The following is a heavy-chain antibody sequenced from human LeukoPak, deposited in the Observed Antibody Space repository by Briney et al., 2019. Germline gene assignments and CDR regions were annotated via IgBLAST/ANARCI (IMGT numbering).Heavy chain of an antibody. D-gene: IGHD6-19*01. CDR2: ISYDGSNK. CDR3: AKDRRQWLVGSFDY. Sequence: PGRSLRLSCAVSGFTFSSYAMHWVRQAPGKGLEWVAVISYDGSNKYYADSVKGRFTISRDNSKNTLYLQMNSLRAEDTAVYYCAKDRRQWLVGSFDYWGQGTLVTVSS. V-gene: IGHV3-30-3*01. CDR1: GFTFSSYA. J-gene: IGHJ4*02.